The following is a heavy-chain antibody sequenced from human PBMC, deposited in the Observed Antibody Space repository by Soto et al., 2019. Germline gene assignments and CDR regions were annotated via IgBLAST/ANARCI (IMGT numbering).Heavy chain of an antibody. CDR1: GFTFGSYA. D-gene: IGHD1-1*01. J-gene: IGHJ4*02. CDR3: AKEERSQYLDY. Sequence: EVQLLESGGGLIQPGGSLRLSCTASGFTFGSYAMSWVRQAPGKGLDCVSAISVGGDSTYYADSVKGRFTLSRDNSKNTLYLQMDSLRAEDTAVYYCAKEERSQYLDYCGQGNLVTVSS. V-gene: IGHV3-23*01. CDR2: ISVGGDST.